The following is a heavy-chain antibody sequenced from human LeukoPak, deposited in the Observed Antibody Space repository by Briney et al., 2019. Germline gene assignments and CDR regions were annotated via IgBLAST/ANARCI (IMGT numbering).Heavy chain of an antibody. CDR3: ARDLSLVVRGRLGYYMDV. J-gene: IGHJ6*03. D-gene: IGHD3-10*01. CDR2: IYHSGST. V-gene: IGHV4-38-2*02. CDR1: GYSISSGYY. Sequence: SETLSLTCTVSGYSISSGYYWGWIRQPPGKGLEWIGSIYHSGSTYYNPSLKSRVTISVDTSKNQFSLKLSSVTAADTAVYYCARDLSLVVRGRLGYYMDVWGKGTTVTVSS.